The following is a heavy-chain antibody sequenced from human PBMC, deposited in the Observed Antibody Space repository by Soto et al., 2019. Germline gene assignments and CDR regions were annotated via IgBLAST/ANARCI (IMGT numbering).Heavy chain of an antibody. Sequence: PGGSMRLSCAASGFTFINYAMHWVRQAQGKGLEWVAVISYDGSNKYYADSVKGRFTISRDNSKNTMYLQMNSLSAEDTAVYHCARDQVKGTMTILWGQGTLVTSPQ. V-gene: IGHV3-30-3*01. CDR1: GFTFINYA. D-gene: IGHD4-17*01. CDR2: ISYDGSNK. J-gene: IGHJ4*02. CDR3: ARDQVKGTMTIL.